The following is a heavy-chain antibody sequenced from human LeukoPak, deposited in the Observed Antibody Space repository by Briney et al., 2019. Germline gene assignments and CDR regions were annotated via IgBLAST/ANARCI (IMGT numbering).Heavy chain of an antibody. J-gene: IGHJ4*02. D-gene: IGHD2-2*02. V-gene: IGHV3-30-3*01. Sequence: GGSLRLSCAASGFTFSRYAVYWVRQAPGKGLEWVAVISYDGSNKYYADSVKGRFTISRDNSKNTLYLQMNSLRAEDTAVYYCARRHCSSTSCYIDYWGQGTLVTVSS. CDR3: ARRHCSSTSCYIDY. CDR2: ISYDGSNK. CDR1: GFTFSRYA.